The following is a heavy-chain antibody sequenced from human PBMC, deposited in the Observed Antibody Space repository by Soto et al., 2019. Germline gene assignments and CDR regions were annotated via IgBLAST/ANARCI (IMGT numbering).Heavy chain of an antibody. Sequence: PGGSLRLSCAASGFTFSIYAIHWVRQAPGKGLEWVAVINDDGSIKCYADSVKGRFTISRDNAKNSLYLQMNSLRAEDTAVYYCVTGFRWGQGTLVTVSS. CDR2: INDDGSIK. J-gene: IGHJ4*02. CDR1: GFTFSIYA. CDR3: VTGFR. V-gene: IGHV3-30*04.